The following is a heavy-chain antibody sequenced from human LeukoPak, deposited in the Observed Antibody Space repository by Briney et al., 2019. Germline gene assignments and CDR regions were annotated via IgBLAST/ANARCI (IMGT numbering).Heavy chain of an antibody. Sequence: ASVKVSCKVSGYTLTELSMHWVRQAPGKGLEWMGGFDPEDGETIYAQKFQGRVTMTEDTSTDTAYMELNSLRAEDTAVYYCARAYSSGWPHFYYYYGMDVWGQGTTVTVSS. CDR3: ARAYSSGWPHFYYYYGMDV. CDR2: FDPEDGET. V-gene: IGHV1-24*01. CDR1: GYTLTELS. J-gene: IGHJ6*02. D-gene: IGHD6-19*01.